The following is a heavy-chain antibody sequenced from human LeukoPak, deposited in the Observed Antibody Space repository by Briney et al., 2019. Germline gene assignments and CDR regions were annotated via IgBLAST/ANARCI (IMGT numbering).Heavy chain of an antibody. V-gene: IGHV3-30-3*01. J-gene: IGHJ4*02. CDR2: ISYDGSNK. CDR1: GFTFSSYA. Sequence: GGSLRLSCAASGFTFSSYAMHWVRQAPGKGLEWVTAISYDGSNKYYADSVKGRFTISRDNSKNTLYLQMNSLRAEDTAVYYCARTPSSNWYYFDYWGQGTLVTVSS. CDR3: ARTPSSNWYYFDY. D-gene: IGHD6-13*01.